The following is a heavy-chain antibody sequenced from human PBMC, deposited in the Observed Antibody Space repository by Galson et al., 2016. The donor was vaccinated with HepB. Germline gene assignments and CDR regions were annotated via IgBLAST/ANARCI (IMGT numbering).Heavy chain of an antibody. V-gene: IGHV3-48*02. CDR1: GFTFSSYI. D-gene: IGHD2-15*01. CDR3: ARDLDCSGGSCYDGMDV. Sequence: SLRLSCAASGFTFSSYIMNWVRQAPGKGLEWVAYISGSSGTIKYADSVKGRFTISRDNAKKSLYLQMNSLRDEDTAAYYCARDLDCSGGSCYDGMDVWGQGTTVTVFS. CDR2: ISGSSGTI. J-gene: IGHJ6*02.